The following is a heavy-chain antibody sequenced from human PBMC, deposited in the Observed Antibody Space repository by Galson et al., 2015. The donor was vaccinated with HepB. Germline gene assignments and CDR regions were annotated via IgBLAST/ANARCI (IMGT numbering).Heavy chain of an antibody. CDR1: GGTFSSYA. CDR3: ARAAAGTPYNWFDP. D-gene: IGHD6-13*01. CDR2: IIPIFGTA. J-gene: IGHJ5*02. V-gene: IGHV1-69*13. Sequence: SVKVSCKASGGTFSSYAISWVRQAPGQGLEWVGGIIPIFGTANYAQKFQGRVTITADESTSTAYMELSSLRSEDTAVYYCARAAAGTPYNWFDPWGQGTLVTVSS.